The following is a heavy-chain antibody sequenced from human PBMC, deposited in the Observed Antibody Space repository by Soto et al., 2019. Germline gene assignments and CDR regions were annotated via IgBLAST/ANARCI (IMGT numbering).Heavy chain of an antibody. V-gene: IGHV4-31*03. CDR1: GASISSGGYY. J-gene: IGHJ4*02. Sequence: QVHLQESGPGLLKPSQTLSLTCTVSGASISSGGYYWTWIRQHPGKGLEWIGYIYYSGSTYSNPSLKSRVTISVDTSKTHFSLKLSSVTAADTAVYYCARAPLNWGQGTLVTVSS. CDR3: ARAPLN. CDR2: IYYSGST.